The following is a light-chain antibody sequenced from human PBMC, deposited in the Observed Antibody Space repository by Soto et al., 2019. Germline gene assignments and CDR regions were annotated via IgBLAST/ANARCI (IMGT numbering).Light chain of an antibody. V-gene: IGKV1-5*01. CDR3: QQSNSYPIT. Sequence: DIQMSQSTSSLSASLGDRGTITGRASQSISRWLAWYQPTKGKAPKILIYDASNLESGVPSRFRGMGSWTECTLTLSRLQPDDVATDDCQQSNSYPITFGQGTRLDIK. J-gene: IGKJ5*01. CDR1: QSISRW. CDR2: DAS.